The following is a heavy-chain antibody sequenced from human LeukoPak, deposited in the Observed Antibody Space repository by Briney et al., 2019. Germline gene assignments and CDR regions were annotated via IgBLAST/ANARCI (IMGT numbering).Heavy chain of an antibody. V-gene: IGHV1-69*04. CDR3: ARVPQGSSWPYYFDY. CDR2: IVPILGTA. D-gene: IGHD6-13*01. CDR1: GGTFSTYA. Sequence: SVKVSCKASGGTFSTYAISWVRQAPGQGLEGVGRIVPILGTANYAQNFQGRVTITADRSTTTAYMELSSLRSEDTAVYYCARVPQGSSWPYYFDYWGQGTLVTVSS. J-gene: IGHJ4*02.